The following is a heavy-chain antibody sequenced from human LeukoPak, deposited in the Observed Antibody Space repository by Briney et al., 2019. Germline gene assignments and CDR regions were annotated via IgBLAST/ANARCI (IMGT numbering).Heavy chain of an antibody. CDR2: IYYSGST. CDR3: ARVGNYYDSSGTNAFDI. Sequence: PSETLSLTCTVSGGSISSYYWSWIRQPPGKGLEWIGYIYYSGSTNYNPSLKSRVTIPVDTSKNQFSLKLSSVTAADTAVYYCARVGNYYDSSGTNAFDIWGQGTMVTVSS. D-gene: IGHD3-22*01. V-gene: IGHV4-59*01. J-gene: IGHJ3*02. CDR1: GGSISSYY.